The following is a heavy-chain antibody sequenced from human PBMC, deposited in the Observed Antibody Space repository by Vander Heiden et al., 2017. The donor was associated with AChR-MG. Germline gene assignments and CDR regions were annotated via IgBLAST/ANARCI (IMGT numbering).Heavy chain of an antibody. CDR1: GFALSMYW. CDR3: ARDRLGGWSWDV. J-gene: IGHJ6*02. V-gene: IGHV3-7*01. D-gene: IGHD3-10*01. CDR2: INPDASRT. Sequence: EVQLVESGGGLVQPGGSLRLSCAGSGFALSMYWMHWVRQAPGKGLEWVASINPDASRTSYVDSVRGRFTVSRDNAKNSLYLQVSSLRVDDTAVFYCARDRLGGWSWDVWGHGTTVPGSS.